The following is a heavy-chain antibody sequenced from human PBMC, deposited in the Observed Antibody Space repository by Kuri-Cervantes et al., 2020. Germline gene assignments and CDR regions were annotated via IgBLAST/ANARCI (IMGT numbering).Heavy chain of an antibody. CDR2: IYHNGRT. V-gene: IGHV4-38-2*02. J-gene: IGHJ4*02. Sequence: SETLSLTCTVSSYSITSSYYWGWIRQSPGKGLEWIGSIYHNGRTYYNPSLRSRVTVSVDTSKNQFSLELNSVTAADTAIYYCASVTGTGFPDYWGQGARVTVSS. CDR1: SYSITSSYY. CDR3: ASVTGTGFPDY. D-gene: IGHD2-8*02.